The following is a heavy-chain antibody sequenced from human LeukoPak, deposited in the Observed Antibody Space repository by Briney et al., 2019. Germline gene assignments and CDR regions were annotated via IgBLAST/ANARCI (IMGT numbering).Heavy chain of an antibody. V-gene: IGHV4-59*08. Sequence: SETLSLTCAVYGGSFSSYYWSWIRQPPGKGLEWIGYIYYSGSTNYNPSLKSRVTISVDTSKNQFSLNLSSVAAADTAVYYCVRGGASTWYFDLWGRGTLVTVSS. CDR2: IYYSGST. CDR1: GGSFSSYY. CDR3: VRGGASTWYFDL. D-gene: IGHD1-26*01. J-gene: IGHJ2*01.